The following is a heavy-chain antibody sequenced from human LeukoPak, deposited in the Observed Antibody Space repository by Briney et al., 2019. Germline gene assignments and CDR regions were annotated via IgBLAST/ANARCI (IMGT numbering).Heavy chain of an antibody. D-gene: IGHD3-10*01. Sequence: PSDTLSLTCTVSGGPISRYHGIWIRQPPGEGLEGSGYIYYSGNTNHNPSIKRRVTISVDASMNQFSLKVSYVTAADTAVYYCARANYGSGSYYYYYYGMDVWGQGTTVTVSS. CDR1: GGPISRYH. CDR3: ARANYGSGSYYYYYYGMDV. CDR2: IYYSGNT. V-gene: IGHV4-59*08. J-gene: IGHJ6*02.